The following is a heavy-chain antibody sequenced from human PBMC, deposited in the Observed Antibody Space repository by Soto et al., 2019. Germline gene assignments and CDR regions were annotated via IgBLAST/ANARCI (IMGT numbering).Heavy chain of an antibody. Sequence: QLQLQESGSGLVKPSQTLSLTCAVSGGSISSGGYSWSWIRQPPGKGLEWIGYICHSGSTYNNPSFKRRVPISVDRSKNQFSLKLSSVTAADTAVYYCPRENNVVPGGYFDSWGQGTLVTVSS. CDR2: ICHSGST. D-gene: IGHD2-2*01. CDR3: PRENNVVPGGYFDS. J-gene: IGHJ4*02. V-gene: IGHV4-30-2*01. CDR1: GGSISSGGYS.